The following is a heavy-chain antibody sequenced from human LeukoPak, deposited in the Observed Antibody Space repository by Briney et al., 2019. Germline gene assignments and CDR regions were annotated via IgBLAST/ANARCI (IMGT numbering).Heavy chain of an antibody. CDR3: ARGGRIVGATTQGNYFDY. CDR1: GFTFSSYA. V-gene: IGHV3-30*04. CDR2: ISYDGSNK. Sequence: GGSLRLSCAASGFTFSSYAMHWVRQAPGKGLEWVAVISYDGSNKYYADSVKGRFTISRDNSKNTLYLQMNSLRAEDTAVYYCARGGRIVGATTQGNYFDYWGQGTLVTVSS. J-gene: IGHJ4*02. D-gene: IGHD1-26*01.